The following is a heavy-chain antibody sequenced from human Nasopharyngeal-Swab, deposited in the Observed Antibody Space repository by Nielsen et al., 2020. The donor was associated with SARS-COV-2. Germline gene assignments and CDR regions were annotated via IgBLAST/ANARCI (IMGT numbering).Heavy chain of an antibody. Sequence: AESLSLSCASSGFTFSSYAMSWVRQAPGKGLEWVSAISGSGGSTYYAYSVKGRFTTSSDNPKKTLYLQMNSLRAEDTAVYYCAKVWEPTFGGVIVADYYYYGMDVWGQGTTVTVSS. CDR2: ISGSGGST. D-gene: IGHD3-16*02. CDR1: GFTFSSYA. CDR3: AKVWEPTFGGVIVADYYYYGMDV. J-gene: IGHJ6*02. V-gene: IGHV3-23*01.